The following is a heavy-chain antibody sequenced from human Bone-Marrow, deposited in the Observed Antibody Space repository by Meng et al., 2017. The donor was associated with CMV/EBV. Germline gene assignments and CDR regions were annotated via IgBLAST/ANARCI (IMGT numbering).Heavy chain of an antibody. J-gene: IGHJ3*02. CDR2: INPSGGST. D-gene: IGHD2-2*01. V-gene: IGHV1-46*01. CDR1: GYTFTSYY. CDR3: ARDPQETAAIQYHDAFEI. Sequence: ASVKVSCKASGYTFTSYYMHWVRQAPGQGLEWMGIINPSGGSTSYAQKFQGRVTMTRDTSTSTVYMELSSQRTKETAVYYRARDPQETAAIQYHDAFEIWGQGTMVTVSS.